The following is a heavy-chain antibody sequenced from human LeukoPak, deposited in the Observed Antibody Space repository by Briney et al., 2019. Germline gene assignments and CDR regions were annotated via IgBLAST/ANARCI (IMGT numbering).Heavy chain of an antibody. CDR2: ISYDGSNK. V-gene: IGHV3-30-3*01. J-gene: IGHJ4*02. CDR3: ARDRPTIRIAAPHY. CDR1: GFTFSSYA. D-gene: IGHD6-13*01. Sequence: GRSLRLSCAASGFTFSSYAMHWVRQAPGKGLEWVAVISYDGSNKYYADSVKGRFTISRDNSKNTLYLQMNSLRAEDTAVYYCARDRPTIRIAAPHYWGQGTLVTVSS.